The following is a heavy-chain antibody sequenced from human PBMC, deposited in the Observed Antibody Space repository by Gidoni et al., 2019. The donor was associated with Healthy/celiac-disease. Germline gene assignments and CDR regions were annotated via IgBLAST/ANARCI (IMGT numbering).Heavy chain of an antibody. D-gene: IGHD5-12*01. CDR1: GFTFSDYY. Sequence: QVQLVESGGGLVKPGGSLRISCAASGFTFSDYYMSWIRQVPGKGLEWVSYISMRSSYTNYADSVKGRFTISRDNAKNSLYLQMNSLRAEDTAVYYCAARIVATITSSDYWGQGTLVTVSS. V-gene: IGHV3-11*05. CDR3: AARIVATITSSDY. CDR2: ISMRSSYT. J-gene: IGHJ4*02.